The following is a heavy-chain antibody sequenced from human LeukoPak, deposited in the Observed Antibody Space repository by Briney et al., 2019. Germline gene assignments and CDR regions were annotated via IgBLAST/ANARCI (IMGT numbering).Heavy chain of an antibody. D-gene: IGHD4-17*01. Sequence: ASVKVSCKASGYTFTSYAMHWVRQAPGQRLEWMGWINAGNGNTKYSQKFQGRVTITRDTSASTAYMELSSLRSEDTAVYYCAREFDYGDAYDYWGQGTLVTVSS. CDR3: AREFDYGDAYDY. CDR1: GYTFTSYA. CDR2: INAGNGNT. V-gene: IGHV1-3*01. J-gene: IGHJ4*02.